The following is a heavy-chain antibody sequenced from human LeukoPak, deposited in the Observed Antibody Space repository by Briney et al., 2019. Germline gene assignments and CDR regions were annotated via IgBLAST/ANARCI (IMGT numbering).Heavy chain of an antibody. V-gene: IGHV3-33*01. CDR2: IWYDGSNK. CDR1: GFTFSSYG. CDR3: ARDPSMYYYDSSGSNYFDY. J-gene: IGHJ4*02. Sequence: GGFLRLSCAASGFTFSSYGMHWVRQAPGKGLEWVAVIWYDGSNKYYADSVKGRFTISRDNSKNTLYLQMNSLRAEDTAVYYCARDPSMYYYDSSGSNYFDYWGQGTLVTVSS. D-gene: IGHD3-22*01.